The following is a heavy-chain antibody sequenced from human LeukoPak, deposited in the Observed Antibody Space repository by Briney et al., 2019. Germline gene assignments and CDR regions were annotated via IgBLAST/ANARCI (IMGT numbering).Heavy chain of an antibody. CDR3: ATVGYDSSGYSLSRYWYFDL. J-gene: IGHJ2*01. D-gene: IGHD3-22*01. V-gene: IGHV1-24*01. CDR2: FDPEDGET. CDR1: GYTLTELS. Sequence: ASVKVSCKVSGYTLTELSMHWVRQAPGKGLEWMGRFDPEDGETIYAQKFQGRVTMTEDTSTDTAYMELSSLRSEDTAVYYCATVGYDSSGYSLSRYWYFDLWGRGTLVTVSS.